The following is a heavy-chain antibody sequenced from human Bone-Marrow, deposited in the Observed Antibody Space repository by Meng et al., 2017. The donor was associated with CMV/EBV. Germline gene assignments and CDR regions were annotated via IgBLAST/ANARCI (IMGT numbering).Heavy chain of an antibody. J-gene: IGHJ5*02. CDR2: IYPSGST. D-gene: IGHD2-2*01. Sequence: SGGSIASGGYTWSWIRQPPGKGLEWIGHIYPSGSTFYIPSLKSRVTMSLDRSKNQFSLKVAFVTAADTAVYYCVRQVPATVFWFDPWGQGTLVTVSS. V-gene: IGHV4-30-2*01. CDR3: VRQVPATVFWFDP. CDR1: GGSIASGGYT.